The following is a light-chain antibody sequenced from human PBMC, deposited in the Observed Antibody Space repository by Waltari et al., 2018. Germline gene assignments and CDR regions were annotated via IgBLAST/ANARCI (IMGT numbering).Light chain of an antibody. CDR3: CSYTGTYTHWV. J-gene: IGLJ3*02. Sequence: QSALTQPRSVSGSPGQSVTISCTGTSNDVGAYNYVSWHQQHPGKAPKLMIYDVSKRPSGVPARFAASKCGNTASLTISGLQAEDGADYCCCSYTGTYTHWVFGGGTMLTVL. CDR1: SNDVGAYNY. V-gene: IGLV2-11*01. CDR2: DVS.